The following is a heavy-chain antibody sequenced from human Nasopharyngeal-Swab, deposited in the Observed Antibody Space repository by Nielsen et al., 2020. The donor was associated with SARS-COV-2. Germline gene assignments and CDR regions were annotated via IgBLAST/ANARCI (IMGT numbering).Heavy chain of an antibody. CDR3: ARERNHYYLDY. CDR2: TSAGTSST. D-gene: IGHD1-14*01. CDR1: GFTLSVYS. V-gene: IGHV3-48*01. J-gene: IGHJ4*02. Sequence: GESLKISCAASGFTLSVYSVNWVRPAPGKGLEWVSDTSAGTSSTDYADSVKGRFTVSRDIVKNSLYLQLNSLRAEDTAVYYCARERNHYYLDYWGQGTLVTVSS.